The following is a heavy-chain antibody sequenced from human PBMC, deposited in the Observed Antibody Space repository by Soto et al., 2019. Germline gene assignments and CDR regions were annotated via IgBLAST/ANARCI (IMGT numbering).Heavy chain of an antibody. Sequence: GGSLRLSCAASGLTFSSYAMCWVRQAPGKGLEWVSALGGTGGRAYYADSVKGRFTVSRDNSRNTLFHQMNSLRVEDTAIYYCAKADRPYYEILTGPDYWGQGTLVTVSA. CDR2: LGGTGGRA. CDR1: GLTFSSYA. CDR3: AKADRPYYEILTGPDY. D-gene: IGHD3-9*01. J-gene: IGHJ4*02. V-gene: IGHV3-23*01.